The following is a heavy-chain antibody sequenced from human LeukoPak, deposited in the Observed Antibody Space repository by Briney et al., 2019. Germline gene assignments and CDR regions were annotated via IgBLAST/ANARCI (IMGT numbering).Heavy chain of an antibody. CDR2: INPKSGGT. Sequence: ASVKVSCKASGYTFTNYYMHWVRQGPGLGFEWLGWINPKSGGTSYPQKFQGRLTMTRDTSISTAYMELSRLGSDDTAVYYCVPSANYYYFDYWGQGTLVTVSS. CDR3: VPSANYYYFDY. CDR1: GYTFTNYY. D-gene: IGHD4/OR15-4a*01. V-gene: IGHV1-2*02. J-gene: IGHJ4*02.